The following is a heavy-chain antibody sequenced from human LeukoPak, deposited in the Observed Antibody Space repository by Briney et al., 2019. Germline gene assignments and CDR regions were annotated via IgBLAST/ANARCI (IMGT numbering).Heavy chain of an antibody. CDR1: GGSISSYY. CDR3: ARGGSSGYPSLFRY. J-gene: IGHJ4*02. CDR2: IYYSGST. Sequence: PSETLSLTCTVSGGSISSYYWSWIRQPPGKGLEWIGYIYYSGSTNYNPSLKSRVTISVDTSKNQFSLKLSSVTAADTAVYYCARGGSSGYPSLFRYWGQGTLATVSS. D-gene: IGHD3-22*01. V-gene: IGHV4-59*01.